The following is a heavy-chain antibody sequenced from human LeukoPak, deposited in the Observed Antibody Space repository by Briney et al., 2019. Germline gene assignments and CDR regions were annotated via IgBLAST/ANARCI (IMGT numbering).Heavy chain of an antibody. V-gene: IGHV3-23*01. J-gene: IGHJ6*03. CDR2: MSGSGGST. CDR3: ARGQYSGSYYHCYYYMDV. CDR1: GFTFSSYA. D-gene: IGHD1-26*01. Sequence: GGSLRLSCAASGFTFSSYAMSWVRQAPGKGLEWVSAMSGSGGSTYYADSVKGRFTISRDNSKNTLYLQMNSLRAEDTAVYYCARGQYSGSYYHCYYYMDVWGKGTTVTVSS.